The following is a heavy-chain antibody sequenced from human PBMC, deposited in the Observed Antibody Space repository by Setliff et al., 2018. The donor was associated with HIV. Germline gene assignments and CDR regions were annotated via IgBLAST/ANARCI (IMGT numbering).Heavy chain of an antibody. Sequence: SETLSLTCTVSGGSISSGTYYWSWIRQPAGKGLEWIGHIYTSGSTDYNPTFKSRVTISEDTSKNQVSLKVSSVTAADTAVYYCARGYSSSLGWFDPWGQGTLVTVSS. J-gene: IGHJ5*02. CDR3: ARGYSSSLGWFDP. CDR2: IYTSGST. V-gene: IGHV4-61*09. CDR1: GGSISSGTYY. D-gene: IGHD6-6*01.